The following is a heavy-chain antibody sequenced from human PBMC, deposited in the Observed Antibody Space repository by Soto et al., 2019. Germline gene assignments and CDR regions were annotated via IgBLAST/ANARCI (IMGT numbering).Heavy chain of an antibody. CDR1: GFTFSSYA. V-gene: IGHV3-23*01. Sequence: GGSLRLSCAASGFTFSSYAMSWVRQAPGKGLEWVSAISGSGGSTYYADSVKGRFTISRDNSKNTLYLQMNSLRAEDTAVYYCATDCISTSCDRANSGMDVWGEGTTVTVS. CDR2: ISGSGGST. J-gene: IGHJ6*02. D-gene: IGHD2-2*01. CDR3: ATDCISTSCDRANSGMDV.